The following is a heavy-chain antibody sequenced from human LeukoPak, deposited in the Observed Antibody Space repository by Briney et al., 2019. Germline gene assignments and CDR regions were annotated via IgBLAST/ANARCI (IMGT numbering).Heavy chain of an antibody. J-gene: IGHJ4*02. D-gene: IGHD3-10*01. CDR1: GASISSYY. CDR2: ISYSGST. V-gene: IGHV4-59*08. CDR3: ARHPELYFFDY. Sequence: SETLSLTCTVPGASISSYYWSWIRQPPGKGLEWIGYISYSGSTNYNPSLKSRVTISADTSKNQVSLTLSSVTAADTAVYYCARHPELYFFDYWGQGTLVTVSS.